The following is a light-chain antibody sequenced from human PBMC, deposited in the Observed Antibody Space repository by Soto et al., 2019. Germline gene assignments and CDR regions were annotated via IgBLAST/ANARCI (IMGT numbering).Light chain of an antibody. Sequence: EIVMTQSPATLSVSPGERATLSCRASQSVSSNLAWYQQKPGQAPRLLIYGASTRATGIPARFSGSGSGTVFTLTISSLQSEDFAVYYCQQYNNWPRMYTFGQGTKLEIK. CDR1: QSVSSN. CDR2: GAS. V-gene: IGKV3-15*01. CDR3: QQYNNWPRMYT. J-gene: IGKJ2*01.